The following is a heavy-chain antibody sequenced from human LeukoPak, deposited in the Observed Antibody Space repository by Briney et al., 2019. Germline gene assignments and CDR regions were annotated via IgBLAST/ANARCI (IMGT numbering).Heavy chain of an antibody. CDR2: INYSGNT. V-gene: IGHV4-59*01. J-gene: IGHJ4*02. CDR1: GDSISSYY. Sequence: PSETLSLTCTVSGDSISSYYWSWLRQPPGRGLEWIGYINYSGNTNYNPSLKSRVPISVDTSKNQFSLRLSSVTAADTAVYYCAREGRQDYVYFDYWGQGTLATVSS. CDR3: AREGRQDYVYFDY. D-gene: IGHD4-17*01.